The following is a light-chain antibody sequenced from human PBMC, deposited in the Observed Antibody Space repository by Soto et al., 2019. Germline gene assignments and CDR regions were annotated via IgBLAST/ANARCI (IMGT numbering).Light chain of an antibody. J-gene: IGLJ2*01. CDR2: EVT. CDR1: SSDVGTYDL. V-gene: IGLV2-23*02. Sequence: QSALSQPASVSGSPRQAITISCTGTSSDVGTYDLVSWYHQHPGEAPRLLIYEVTERASGVSIRFSGSKSDYTASLTISGLQADDEADYYCSSYAGRGVGVFGGWTKLTVL. CDR3: SSYAGRGVGV.